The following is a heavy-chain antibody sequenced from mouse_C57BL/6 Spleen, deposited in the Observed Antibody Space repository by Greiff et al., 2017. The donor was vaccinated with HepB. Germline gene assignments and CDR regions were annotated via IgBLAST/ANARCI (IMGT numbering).Heavy chain of an antibody. CDR2: IWGVGST. D-gene: IGHD1-1*01. J-gene: IGHJ3*01. CDR3: ARFYGTKIAWFAY. V-gene: IGHV2-6*01. Sequence: VQLVESGPGLVAPSQSLSITCTVSGFSLTSYGVDWVRQSPGKGLEWLGVIWGVGSTNYNSALKSRLSISKDNSKSQVFLKMNSLQTDDTAMYYCARFYGTKIAWFAYWGQGTLVTVSA. CDR1: GFSLTSYG.